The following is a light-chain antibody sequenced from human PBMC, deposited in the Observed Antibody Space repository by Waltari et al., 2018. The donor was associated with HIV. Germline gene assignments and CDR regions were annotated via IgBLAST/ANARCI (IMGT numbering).Light chain of an antibody. V-gene: IGKV3-15*01. CDR3: QQYNNWPPLT. CDR1: QTVRSN. J-gene: IGKJ4*01. CDR2: GAS. Sequence: EIVMTQSPATLSVSPGERVTLPCRASQTVRSNLAWYQQKPGQAPRLLIYGASTRATGISARFSGSGSGTEFTLTISSLQSEDFAVYYCQQYNNWPPLTFGGGTKVEIK.